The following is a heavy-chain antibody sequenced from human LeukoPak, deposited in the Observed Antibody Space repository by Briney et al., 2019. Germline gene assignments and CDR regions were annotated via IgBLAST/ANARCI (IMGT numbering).Heavy chain of an antibody. CDR2: IIHSGST. V-gene: IGHV4-34*12. D-gene: IGHD3-10*01. J-gene: IGHJ6*03. CDR3: ARVNYGSGSYYPYYYYYYMDV. Sequence: SETLSLTCAVYGGSFSDYYWTWIRQPPGRGLEWIGQIIHSGSTKYNPSLKSRVTISIDTSKNQFSLKLSSVTAADTAVYYCARVNYGSGSYYPYYYYYYMDVWGKGTTVTVSS. CDR1: GGSFSDYY.